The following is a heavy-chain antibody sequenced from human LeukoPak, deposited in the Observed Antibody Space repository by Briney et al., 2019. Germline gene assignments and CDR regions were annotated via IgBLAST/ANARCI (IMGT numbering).Heavy chain of an antibody. J-gene: IGHJ5*02. CDR1: GYTFTGYY. CDR2: INPNSGGT. Sequence: ASVTVSCKASGYTFTGYYMHWVRQAPGQGLEWMGWINPNSGGTNYAQKFQGRVTMTRDTSISTAYMELSRLRSDDTAVYYCARARIVARPDWFDPWGQGTLVTVSS. D-gene: IGHD6-6*01. V-gene: IGHV1-2*02. CDR3: ARARIVARPDWFDP.